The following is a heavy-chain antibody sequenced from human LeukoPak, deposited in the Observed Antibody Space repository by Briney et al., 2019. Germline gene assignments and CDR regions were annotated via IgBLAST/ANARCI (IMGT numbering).Heavy chain of an antibody. CDR2: INPSSGGT. CDR1: GYTFINYY. D-gene: IGHD2-21*02. Sequence: VSVKVSCKASGYTFINYYLHWVRQAPGQGLEWMGIINPSSGGTSYAQKFQGRVTMTRATSTSTVYMELSSLRPEDTAVYYCARDPSYCGGDCYAFDIWGQGTMVTVSS. J-gene: IGHJ3*02. V-gene: IGHV1-46*01. CDR3: ARDPSYCGGDCYAFDI.